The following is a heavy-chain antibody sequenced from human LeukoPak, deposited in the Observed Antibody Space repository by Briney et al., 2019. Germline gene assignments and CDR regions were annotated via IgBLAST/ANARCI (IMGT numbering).Heavy chain of an antibody. Sequence: PSETLSLTCTVSGGSVSGGSISSYYWSWIRQPPGKGLEWIGYLSYSGTSNYNPSLKSRLTISIDTSNNQFSLKLTSVTAADTAVYFCARGVNWIDPWGQGTLVTVSS. CDR3: ARGVNWIDP. D-gene: IGHD6-6*01. V-gene: IGHV4-61*01. J-gene: IGHJ5*02. CDR2: LSYSGTS. CDR1: GGSVSGGSISSYY.